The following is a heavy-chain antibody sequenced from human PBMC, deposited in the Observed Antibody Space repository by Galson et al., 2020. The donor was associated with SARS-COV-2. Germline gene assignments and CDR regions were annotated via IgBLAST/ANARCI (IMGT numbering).Heavy chain of an antibody. J-gene: IGHJ6*03. V-gene: IGHV3-73*01. CDR3: STTGFEGPDSYYYYYLDV. Sequence: GESLKISCAASGFNFRDSAIHWVRQASGKGLEWVGRMRNKANNYATGYDVSVKGRFTISRDDSENTAYLQMNSLETEDTAVYYCSTTGFEGPDSYYYYYLDVWGKGTTVTVSS. CDR1: GFNFRDSA. CDR2: MRNKANNYAT. D-gene: IGHD3-22*01.